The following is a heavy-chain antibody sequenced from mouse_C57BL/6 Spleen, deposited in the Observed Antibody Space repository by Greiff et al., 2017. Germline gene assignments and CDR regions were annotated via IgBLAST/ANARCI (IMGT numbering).Heavy chain of an antibody. D-gene: IGHD1-1*01. Sequence: EVQLKESGGGLVKPGGSLKLSCAASGFTFSDYGMHWVRQAPEKGLEWVAYISSGSSTIYYADTVKGRFTISRDNAKNTLFLQMTSLRSEDTAMYYCARDYGSSFAYWGQGTLVTVSA. CDR3: ARDYGSSFAY. J-gene: IGHJ3*01. CDR2: ISSGSSTI. V-gene: IGHV5-17*01. CDR1: GFTFSDYG.